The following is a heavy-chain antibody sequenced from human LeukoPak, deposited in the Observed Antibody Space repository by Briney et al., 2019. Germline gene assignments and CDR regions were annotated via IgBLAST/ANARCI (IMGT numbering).Heavy chain of an antibody. D-gene: IGHD3-16*01. CDR1: GFSFSSFW. CDR3: IRDLFDDYSLDY. Sequence: GGSLRLSCAASGFSFSSFWMGWVRQVSGRGLEWVANIKEDGSKKQYVESLKGRFPIARDNAKNSLYLQMNSLRVEDTGVYYCIRDLFDDYSLDYWGQGALVTVSS. J-gene: IGHJ4*02. CDR2: IKEDGSKK. V-gene: IGHV3-7*01.